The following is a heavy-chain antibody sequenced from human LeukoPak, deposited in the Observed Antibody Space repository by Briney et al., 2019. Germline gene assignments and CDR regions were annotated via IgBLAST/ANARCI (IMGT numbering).Heavy chain of an antibody. J-gene: IGHJ4*02. CDR3: ATVTYGRLDY. V-gene: IGHV3-11*04. CDR2: ISSSGRTI. CDR1: GFTFSDYY. Sequence: GGSLRLSCAASGFTFSDYYMSWLRQAPGKGLEWVSYISSSGRTIYYADSVKGRFTISRDNAKNSLYLQMNSLRVEDRAIYYCATVTYGRLDYWGQGTVVTVSS. D-gene: IGHD3-10*01.